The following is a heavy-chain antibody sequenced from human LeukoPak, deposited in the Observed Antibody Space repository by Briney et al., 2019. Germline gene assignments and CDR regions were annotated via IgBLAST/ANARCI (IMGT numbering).Heavy chain of an antibody. CDR1: GFTFSSYA. D-gene: IGHD3-10*01. V-gene: IGHV3-23*01. J-gene: IGHJ4*02. CDR2: ISGSGGST. Sequence: GGSLRLSCAASGFTFSSYAMSWVRQAPGKGLEWVSAISGSGGSTYYADSVKGRFTISRDNSKNTLYLQMNSLRAEDTAVYYCAKDVPTYYYGSGVYYFDYWGQGTLVTVSS. CDR3: AKDVPTYYYGSGVYYFDY.